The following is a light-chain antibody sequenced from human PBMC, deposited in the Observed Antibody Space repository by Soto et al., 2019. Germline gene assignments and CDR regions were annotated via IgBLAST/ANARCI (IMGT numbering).Light chain of an antibody. V-gene: IGKV3-20*01. J-gene: IGKJ2*01. CDR2: GAS. CDR1: QSVANNY. Sequence: EIVLTQSPGTLSLSPGEGATLPCRASQSVANNYLAWYQQKPGQAPRLLISGASNRATGIPDRFSGSGSGTDFTLTISRLESEDFAVYYCQHYGSSPPHTFGQGTKLEIK. CDR3: QHYGSSPPHT.